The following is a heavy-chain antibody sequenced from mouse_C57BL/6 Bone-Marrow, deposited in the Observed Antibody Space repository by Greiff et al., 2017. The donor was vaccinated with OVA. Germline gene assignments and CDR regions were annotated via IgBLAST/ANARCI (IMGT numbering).Heavy chain of an antibody. CDR3: ADWDGWYFDV. V-gene: IGHV1-64*01. CDR2: IHPNSGST. J-gene: IGHJ1*03. Sequence: VQLQQPGAELVKPGASVKLSCKASGYTFTSYWMHWVKQRPGPGLEWIGMIHPNSGSTNYNEKFKSKATLTVDKSSSTAYMQLSSLTSEDSAVYYCADWDGWYFDVWGTGTTVTVSS. D-gene: IGHD4-1*01. CDR1: GYTFTSYW.